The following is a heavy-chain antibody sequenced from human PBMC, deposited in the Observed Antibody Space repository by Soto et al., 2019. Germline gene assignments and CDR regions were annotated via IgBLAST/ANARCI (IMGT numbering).Heavy chain of an antibody. D-gene: IGHD6-13*01. J-gene: IGHJ5*02. V-gene: IGHV3-74*01. CDR2: INSDASST. Sequence: EVQLVESGGGLVQPGGSLRLSCAASGFTFSSYWMHWVRQAPGKGLVWVSRINSDASSTSYADSVKGPFTISRDNAKNTLYLQMNSLRAEDTAVYYRARARAIAAACISWFDPWGQGTLVTVSS. CDR1: GFTFSSYW. CDR3: ARARAIAAACISWFDP.